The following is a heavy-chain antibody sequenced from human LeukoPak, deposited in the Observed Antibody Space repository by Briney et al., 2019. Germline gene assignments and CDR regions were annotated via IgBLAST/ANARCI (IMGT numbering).Heavy chain of an antibody. J-gene: IGHJ4*02. D-gene: IGHD5-18*01. CDR2: IYYSGNT. CDR3: ARVRGYSYDSSDFDY. Sequence: SETLSLTCTVSGDSISYYYWSWIRQPPGKGLEWIGKIYYSGNTNYNPSLKSRVTISVDTSKNQFSLKLSSVTAADAAVYYCARVRGYSYDSSDFDYWGQGTLVTVSS. CDR1: GDSISYYY. V-gene: IGHV4-59*01.